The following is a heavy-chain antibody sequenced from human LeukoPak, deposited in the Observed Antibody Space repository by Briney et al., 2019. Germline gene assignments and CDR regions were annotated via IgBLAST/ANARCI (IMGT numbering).Heavy chain of an antibody. CDR3: ARIVGEGLPDSGFYYYYYYMDV. CDR1: GGSISSSSYY. CDR2: IYYSGST. Sequence: SSETLSLTCTVSGGSISSSSYYWGWLRQPPGKGLEWIGSIYYSGSTYYNPSLKSRVTISVDTSKNQFSLKLSSVTAADTAVYYCARIVGEGLPDSGFYYYYYYMDVWGKGTTVTISS. D-gene: IGHD3-3*01. J-gene: IGHJ6*03. V-gene: IGHV4-39*01.